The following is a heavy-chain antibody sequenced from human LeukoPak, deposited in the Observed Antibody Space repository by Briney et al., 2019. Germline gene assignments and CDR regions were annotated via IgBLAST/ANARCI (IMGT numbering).Heavy chain of an antibody. V-gene: IGHV3-43*02. D-gene: IGHD3-9*01. CDR3: AKYLLYDWYDAFDI. CDR1: GFTFADYA. CDR2: ISGDGGST. Sequence: GGSLRLSCAASGFTFADYAMHWVRQAAGKGLEWVSLISGDGGSTYYADSVKGRFTSSRDNRKTSLYLQMNSLRTEDTALYYCAKYLLYDWYDAFDIWGQGTMVTVSS. J-gene: IGHJ3*02.